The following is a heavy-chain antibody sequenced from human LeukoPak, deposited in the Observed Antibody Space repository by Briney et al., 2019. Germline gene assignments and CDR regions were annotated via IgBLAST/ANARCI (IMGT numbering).Heavy chain of an antibody. J-gene: IGHJ4*02. CDR1: GFTFDDYA. V-gene: IGHV3-9*01. Sequence: GGSLRLSCAASGFTFDDYAMHWVRQAPGKGLEWVSGISWNSGSIGYADSVKGRFTISRDNAKNSLYLQMNSLRAEDTALYYCAKEPYYYGSGFDYWGQGTLVTVSS. CDR2: ISWNSGSI. CDR3: AKEPYYYGSGFDY. D-gene: IGHD3-10*01.